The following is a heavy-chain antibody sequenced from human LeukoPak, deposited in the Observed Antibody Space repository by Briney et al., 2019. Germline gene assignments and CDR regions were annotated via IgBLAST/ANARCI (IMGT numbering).Heavy chain of an antibody. CDR2: ISSSSSYI. D-gene: IGHD2-2*01. CDR3: ARGGTRRTSHYNPLGY. Sequence: PGGSLRLSCAASGFTFSSYSMNWVRQAPGKGLEWVSSISSSSSYIYYADSVKGRFTVSRDNAKNSLYLQMNSLRAVDTAVYYCARGGTRRTSHYNPLGYWGQGTLVTVSS. V-gene: IGHV3-21*01. J-gene: IGHJ4*02. CDR1: GFTFSSYS.